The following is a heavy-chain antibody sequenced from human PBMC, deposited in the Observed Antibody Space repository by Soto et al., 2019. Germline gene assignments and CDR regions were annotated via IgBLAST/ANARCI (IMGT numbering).Heavy chain of an antibody. CDR2: INPSGGST. D-gene: IGHD4-17*01. CDR3: AIPVVFGTTTVSLFDY. J-gene: IGHJ4*02. V-gene: IGHV1-46*01. CDR1: GYTFTSYY. Sequence: QVQLVQSGAEVKKPGASVKVSCKASGYTFTSYYMHWVRQAPGQGLEWMGIINPSGGSTSYEQKFQGRVTMTRDTSTSTVYMELSSLRSDDTAVYYCAIPVVFGTTTVSLFDYWGQGTLVTVSS.